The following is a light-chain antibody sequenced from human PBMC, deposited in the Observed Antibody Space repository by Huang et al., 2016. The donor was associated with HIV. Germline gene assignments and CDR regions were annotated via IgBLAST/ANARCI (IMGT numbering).Light chain of an antibody. CDR1: QVIDNS. CDR3: QKYDSAPRT. CDR2: VAS. Sequence: DIQMTQSPSSLSAFVGDTVTITCRAGQVIDNSLAWYQQKPGRPPQLLIYVASTLQEGVPSRFSGSGSGTDFSLTITNFQTEDIATYYCQKYDSAPRTFGQGTRVEV. J-gene: IGKJ1*01. V-gene: IGKV1-27*01.